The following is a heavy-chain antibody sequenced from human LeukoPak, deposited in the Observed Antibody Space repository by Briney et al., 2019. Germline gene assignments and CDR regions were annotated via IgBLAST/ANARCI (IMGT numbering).Heavy chain of an antibody. CDR2: IRYDGSNK. D-gene: IGHD5-24*01. CDR3: AKVGDGYNHFDY. CDR1: GFTFSSYG. J-gene: IGHJ4*02. V-gene: IGHV3-30*02. Sequence: GGSLRLSCAASGFTFSSYGMHWVRQAPGKGLEWVAYIRYDGSNKYYADSVKGRFTISRDNSKNTLYLQMNSLRAEDTAVYYCAKVGDGYNHFDYWGQGTLVTVSS.